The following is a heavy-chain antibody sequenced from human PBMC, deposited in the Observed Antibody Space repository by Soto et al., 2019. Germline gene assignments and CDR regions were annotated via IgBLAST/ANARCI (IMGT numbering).Heavy chain of an antibody. J-gene: IGHJ5*02. V-gene: IGHV1-69*01. CDR2: IIPIFGTA. CDR1: GGTFSSYA. Sequence: QVQLVQSGAEVKKPGSSVKVSCKASGGTFSSYAISWVRQAPGQGLEWMGGIIPIFGTANYAQKFQGRVTITAGESTSIAYMAMSRLRSEDTAVYYCARDCLSGGRRGWFDPWGQGTLVTVSS. CDR3: ARDCLSGGRRGWFDP. D-gene: IGHD2-15*01.